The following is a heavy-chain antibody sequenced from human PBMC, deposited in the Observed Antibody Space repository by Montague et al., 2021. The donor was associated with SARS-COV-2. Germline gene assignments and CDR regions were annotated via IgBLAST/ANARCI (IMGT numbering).Heavy chain of an antibody. Sequence: SLSLSCAASGFTFRSVAMTWVRQAPGKGLEWVSSISGSGDRTYYGDSVKGRFTVSRDNSKKLMHLQMNSLRAEDTAVYYCAKDPFTIGSYFEDWGQGTLVTVSS. J-gene: IGHJ4*02. CDR1: GFTFRSVA. V-gene: IGHV3-23*01. CDR3: AKDPFTIGSYFED. D-gene: IGHD3-10*01. CDR2: ISGSGDRT.